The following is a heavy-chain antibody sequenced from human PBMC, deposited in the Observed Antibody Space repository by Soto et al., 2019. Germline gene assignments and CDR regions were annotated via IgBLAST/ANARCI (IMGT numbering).Heavy chain of an antibody. V-gene: IGHV3-23*01. J-gene: IGHJ4*02. Sequence: GGSLRLSCAASGFTFSSYAMSWVRQAPGKGLEWVSAISGSGGSTYYADSVKGRFTISRDNPKNTLYLQMNSLRAEDTAVYYCAKIGNRPITVVGYFDYWGQGTLVTVSS. CDR2: ISGSGGST. CDR3: AKIGNRPITVVGYFDY. CDR1: GFTFSSYA. D-gene: IGHD3-16*01.